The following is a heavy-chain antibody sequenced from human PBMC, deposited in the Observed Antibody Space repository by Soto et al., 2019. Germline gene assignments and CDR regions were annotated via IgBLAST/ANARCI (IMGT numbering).Heavy chain of an antibody. CDR3: VKRGRNWGAFDF. Sequence: VQLLESGGDLVQPGGSLRLSCVASGFILNNYAMSWVRQAPGKGLEWVLTIGGTDGDSDGVSWYEDSVKGRFTISRDSSANTLFLHMDNLSAEDSALYYCVKRGRNWGAFDFWGQGTTVVVSS. D-gene: IGHD7-27*01. J-gene: IGHJ3*01. V-gene: IGHV3-23*01. CDR1: GFILNNYA. CDR2: IGGTDGDSDGVS.